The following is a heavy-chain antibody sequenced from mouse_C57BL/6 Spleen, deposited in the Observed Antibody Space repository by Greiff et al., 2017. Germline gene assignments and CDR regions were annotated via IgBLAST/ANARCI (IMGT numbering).Heavy chain of an antibody. CDR1: GFTFSSYA. J-gene: IGHJ4*01. Sequence: EVMLVESGGGLVKPGGSLKLSCAASGFTFSSYAMSWVRQTPEKRLEWVATISDGGSYTYYPDNVKGRFTISRDNAKNNLYLQMSHLKSEDTAMYYCARDGDYDVDYYAMDYWGQGTSVTVSS. CDR2: ISDGGSYT. D-gene: IGHD2-4*01. V-gene: IGHV5-4*01. CDR3: ARDGDYDVDYYAMDY.